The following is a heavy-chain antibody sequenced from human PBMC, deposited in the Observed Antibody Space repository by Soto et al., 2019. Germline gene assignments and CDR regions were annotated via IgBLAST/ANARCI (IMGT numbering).Heavy chain of an antibody. CDR1: GGSISSGDYY. CDR3: AKSYLTGYGDLDY. D-gene: IGHD3-9*01. Sequence: SETLSLTCTVSGGSISSGDYYWSWIRQPPGKGLEWIGYIYYSGSTYYNPSLKSRVTISVDTSKNQFSLKLSSVTAADTAVYYCAKSYLTGYGDLDYWGQGTLVTVSS. CDR2: IYYSGST. J-gene: IGHJ4*02. V-gene: IGHV4-30-4*01.